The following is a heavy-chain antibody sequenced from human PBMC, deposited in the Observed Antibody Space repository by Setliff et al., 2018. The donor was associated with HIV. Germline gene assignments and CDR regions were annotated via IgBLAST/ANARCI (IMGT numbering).Heavy chain of an antibody. CDR2: IYSGGST. CDR3: ARDPGRYNGMDV. D-gene: IGHD1-20*01. CDR1: GFTVSSNY. V-gene: IGHV3-53*01. J-gene: IGHJ6*02. Sequence: GESLTLSCAASGFTVSSNYMSWVRQAAGKGLEWVLVIYSGGSTYYADSVKGRFTISRDNSKNMLYLQMDSLRAEDTAVYYCARDPGRYNGMDVWGQGTTVTV.